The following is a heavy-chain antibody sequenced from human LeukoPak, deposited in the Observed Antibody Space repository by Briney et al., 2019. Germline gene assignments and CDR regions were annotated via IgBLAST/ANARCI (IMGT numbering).Heavy chain of an antibody. CDR1: GFTFSSYS. CDR3: ARVAVVTGGGDY. J-gene: IGHJ4*02. CDR2: INWNGGST. V-gene: IGHV3-20*04. Sequence: PGGSLRLSCAVSGFTFSSYSMNWVRQAPGKGLEWVSGINWNGGSTGYADSVKGRFTISRDNAKNSLYMQMNSLRAEDTALYYCARVAVVTGGGDYWGQGTLVTVSS. D-gene: IGHD4-23*01.